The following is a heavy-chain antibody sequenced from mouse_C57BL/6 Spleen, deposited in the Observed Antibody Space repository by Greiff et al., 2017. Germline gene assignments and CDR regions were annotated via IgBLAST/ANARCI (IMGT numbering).Heavy chain of an antibody. D-gene: IGHD3-2*02. CDR2: INPNNGGT. J-gene: IGHJ3*01. CDR3: ARRGSSGYSLAY. CDR1: GYTFTDYN. Sequence: VQLQQSGPELVKPGASVKIPCKASGYTFTDYNMDWVKQSHGKSLEWIGDINPNNGGTIYNQKFKGKATLTVDKSSSTAYMELRSLTSEDTAVYYCARRGSSGYSLAYWGQGTLVTVSA. V-gene: IGHV1-18*01.